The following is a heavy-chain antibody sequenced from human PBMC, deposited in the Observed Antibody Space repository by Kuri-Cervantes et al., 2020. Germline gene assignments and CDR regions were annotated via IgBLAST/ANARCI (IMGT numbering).Heavy chain of an antibody. CDR1: GGSISSYY. CDR2: IYYSGST. CDR3: ARSRGYSYGYCFDY. J-gene: IGHJ4*02. D-gene: IGHD5-18*01. V-gene: IGHV4-59*01. Sequence: SETPSLTCTVSGGSISSYYWSWIRQPPGKGLEWIGYIYYSGSTNYNPSLKSRVTISVDTSKNQFSLKLSSVTAADTAVYYCARSRGYSYGYCFDYWGQGTLVTVSS.